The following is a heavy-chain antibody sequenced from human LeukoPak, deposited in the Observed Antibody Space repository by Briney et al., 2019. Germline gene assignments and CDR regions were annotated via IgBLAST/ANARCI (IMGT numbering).Heavy chain of an antibody. Sequence: ASVKVSCKASGYTFTSYDINWVRQATGQGLEWMGWMNPNSGNTGYAQKFQGRVTMTRNTSISTAYIELSSLRSEDTAVYYCARGSDTSGWFDPWGQGTLVTVSS. CDR3: ARGSDTSGWFDP. V-gene: IGHV1-8*01. CDR2: MNPNSGNT. CDR1: GYTFTSYD. D-gene: IGHD3-22*01. J-gene: IGHJ5*02.